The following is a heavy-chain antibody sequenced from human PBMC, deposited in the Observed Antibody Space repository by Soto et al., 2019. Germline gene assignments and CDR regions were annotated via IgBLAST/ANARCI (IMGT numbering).Heavy chain of an antibody. CDR2: ISGSGGST. V-gene: IGHV3-23*01. J-gene: IGHJ4*02. CDR3: AKDRPDGSGSYYSVPYFDY. Sequence: GGSLRLSCAASGFTFSSYAMSWVRQAPGKGLEWVSAISGSGGSTYYADSVKGRFTISRDNSKNTLYLQMNSLRAEDTAVYYCAKDRPDGSGSYYSVPYFDYWGQGTLVTVSS. CDR1: GFTFSSYA. D-gene: IGHD3-10*01.